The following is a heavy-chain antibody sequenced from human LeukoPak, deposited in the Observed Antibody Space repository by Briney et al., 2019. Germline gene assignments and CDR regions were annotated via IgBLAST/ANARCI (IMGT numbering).Heavy chain of an antibody. J-gene: IGHJ4*02. V-gene: IGHV3-23*01. CDR1: GFTFSSYA. CDR3: TTDGEDDSSGFYSDY. CDR2: ISGSGGST. D-gene: IGHD3-22*01. Sequence: QSGGSLRLSCAASGFTFSSYAMSWVRQAPGKGLEWVSAISGSGGSTYYADSVKGRFTISRDNSKNMLYLQMNSLKTEDTAVYYCTTDGEDDSSGFYSDYWGQGTLVTVSS.